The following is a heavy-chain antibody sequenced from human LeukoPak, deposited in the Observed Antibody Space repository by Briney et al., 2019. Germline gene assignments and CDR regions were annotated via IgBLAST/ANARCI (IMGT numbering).Heavy chain of an antibody. D-gene: IGHD5-12*01. Sequence: PSETLSLTCTVSGGSISSYYWSWIRQPPGKGLEWIGYIYYSGSTNYNPSLKSRVTISVDTSKNQFSLKLSSVTAADTAVYYCASRRSDIVATTYYFDYWGQGTLVTVSS. CDR3: ASRRSDIVATTYYFDY. CDR1: GGSISSYY. V-gene: IGHV4-59*12. J-gene: IGHJ4*02. CDR2: IYYSGST.